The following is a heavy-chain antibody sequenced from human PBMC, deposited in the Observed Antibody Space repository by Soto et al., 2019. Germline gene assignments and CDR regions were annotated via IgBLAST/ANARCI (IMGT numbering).Heavy chain of an antibody. CDR2: INHSGST. Sequence: QVQLQQWGAGLLKPSETLSLTCAVYGGSFSGYYWSWIRQPPGKGLERIGEINHSGSTNYNPSLKSRVTISVDTSKNQFSLKRSSVTDADTAVYYLARRRSTIFGVVIISWYFDLWVRGTLVTVSS. CDR3: ARRRSTIFGVVIISWYFDL. V-gene: IGHV4-34*01. J-gene: IGHJ2*01. D-gene: IGHD3-3*01. CDR1: GGSFSGYY.